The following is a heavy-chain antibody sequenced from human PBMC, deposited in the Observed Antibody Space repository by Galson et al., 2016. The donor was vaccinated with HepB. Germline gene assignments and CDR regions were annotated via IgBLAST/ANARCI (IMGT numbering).Heavy chain of an antibody. D-gene: IGHD2-21*01. CDR2: ISNTGNTI. Sequence: SLRLSCAASGLPFSDSYMSWIRQAPGKGLEWISYISNTGNTIYYADSVKGRFTISRDNAKNSVYLQMNTLRGEDTAVYYWATQLGLIIVPGTFDSWGQGTLVTVSS. V-gene: IGHV3-11*01. J-gene: IGHJ4*02. CDR3: ATQLGLIIVPGTFDS. CDR1: GLPFSDSY.